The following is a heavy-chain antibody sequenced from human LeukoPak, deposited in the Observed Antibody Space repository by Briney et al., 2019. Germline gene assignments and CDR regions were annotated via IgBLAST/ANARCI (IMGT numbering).Heavy chain of an antibody. CDR2: INWIGGST. CDR1: GFIFDVYG. Sequence: GGSLRLSCAAFGFIFDVYGMSWVRQAPGKGLEWVSGINWIGGSTGYADSVKGRFTISRDNAKNSLYLQMNSLRAEDTALYYCARVQLVDYYYYSYMDVWGKGTTVTVSS. V-gene: IGHV3-20*04. CDR3: ARVQLVDYYYYSYMDV. D-gene: IGHD6-6*01. J-gene: IGHJ6*03.